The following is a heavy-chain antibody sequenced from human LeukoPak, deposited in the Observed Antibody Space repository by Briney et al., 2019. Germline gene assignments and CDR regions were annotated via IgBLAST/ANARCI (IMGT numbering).Heavy chain of an antibody. J-gene: IGHJ4*02. V-gene: IGHV1-2*02. D-gene: IGHD6-6*01. CDR1: GYTFTGYY. CDR3: ARTAQYSSSSWFDY. CDR2: INPNSGGT. Sequence: ASVKVSCKASGYTFTGYYMHWVRQAPGQGLEWMGWINPNSGGTNYAQKFQGRVTMTRDTSISTAYMELSRLRSDDTAVYYCARTAQYSSSSWFDYWGQGTLVTVPS.